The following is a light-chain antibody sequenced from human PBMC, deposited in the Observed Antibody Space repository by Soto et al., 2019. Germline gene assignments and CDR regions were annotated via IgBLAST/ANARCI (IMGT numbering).Light chain of an antibody. CDR2: EVS. V-gene: IGLV2-14*01. Sequence: QLVLTQPASVSGSPGQSITISCTGTSSDVGVYKYVSWYQQHPGKAPKLMIYEVSNRPSGVSNRFSGSKSANTASLTISGLQAGDEAEYFCSSYTTRSTVIFGGGTKLTVL. J-gene: IGLJ2*01. CDR1: SSDVGVYKY. CDR3: SSYTTRSTVI.